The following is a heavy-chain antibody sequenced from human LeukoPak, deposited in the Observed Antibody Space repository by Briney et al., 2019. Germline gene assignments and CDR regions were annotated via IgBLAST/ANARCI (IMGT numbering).Heavy chain of an antibody. J-gene: IGHJ4*02. CDR3: ATTYGYGGDSIGPFDC. V-gene: IGHV3-74*01. CDR1: GFTFDDYG. Sequence: GGSLRLSCAAPGFTFDDYGMSWVRHAPGKRLEWVSRIKSDGSSTSYADSVKGRFTISRDDAKDTLYLQMNSLRVEDTAVYYCATTYGYGGDSIGPFDCWGQGTLVTVSS. CDR2: IKSDGSST. D-gene: IGHD4-23*01.